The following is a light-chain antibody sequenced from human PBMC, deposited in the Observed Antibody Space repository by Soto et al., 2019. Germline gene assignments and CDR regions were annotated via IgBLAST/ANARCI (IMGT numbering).Light chain of an antibody. CDR2: EVS. J-gene: IGLJ3*02. CDR3: SSYTSDTTWV. Sequence: QLVLSQPASVSGSPGQSITVSCTGTNSDVGAYDYVSWYQHHPGQAPKLIISEVSDRPSGVSDRFSGSKSGNTASLTISGLQAADEADYYCSSYTSDTTWVFGGGTKLTVL. CDR1: NSDVGAYDY. V-gene: IGLV2-14*01.